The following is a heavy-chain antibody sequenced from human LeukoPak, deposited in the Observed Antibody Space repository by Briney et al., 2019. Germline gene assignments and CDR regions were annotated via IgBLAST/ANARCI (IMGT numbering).Heavy chain of an antibody. Sequence: SQTLSLTCTVSGGSISSGGYYWSWIPQHPGKGLEWIGYIYYSGSTYYNPSLKSRVTISVDTSKNQFSLKLSSVTAADTAVYYCARDRTGGGYFGSTFDYWGQGTLVTVSS. CDR1: GGSISSGGYY. CDR3: ARDRTGGGYFGSTFDY. V-gene: IGHV4-31*03. J-gene: IGHJ4*02. D-gene: IGHD2-21*02. CDR2: IYYSGST.